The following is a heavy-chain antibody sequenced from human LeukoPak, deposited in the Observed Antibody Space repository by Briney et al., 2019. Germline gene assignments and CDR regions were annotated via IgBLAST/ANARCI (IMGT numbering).Heavy chain of an antibody. CDR1: GFTFSNYA. D-gene: IGHD6-19*01. CDR2: ISYDGSDK. V-gene: IGHV3-30-3*01. J-gene: IGHJ4*02. CDR3: ARDWGRRYGSGWYGDFDY. Sequence: PGRSLRLSCAASGFTFSNYAMHWVRQAPGKGLEWVAVISYDGSDKYYADSVKGRFTISRDNSKNTLYLQMNSLRPEDTAVYYCARDWGRRYGSGWYGDFDYWGQGTLVTVSS.